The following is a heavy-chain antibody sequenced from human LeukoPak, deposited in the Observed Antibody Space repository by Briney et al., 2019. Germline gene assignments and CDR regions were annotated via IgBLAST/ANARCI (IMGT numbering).Heavy chain of an antibody. D-gene: IGHD2-15*01. CDR1: GFTFSSYW. J-gene: IGHJ5*02. CDR2: IKQDGSEK. CDR3: ARAIGYCSGGSCPRRTYNWFDP. Sequence: PGGSLRLSCAASGFTFSSYWMSWVRQAPGKGLEWVANIKQDGSEKYYVDSVKGRFTISRDNAKNSLYLQMNSLRAEDTAVYYCARAIGYCSGGSCPRRTYNWFDPWGQGTLVTVSS. V-gene: IGHV3-7*01.